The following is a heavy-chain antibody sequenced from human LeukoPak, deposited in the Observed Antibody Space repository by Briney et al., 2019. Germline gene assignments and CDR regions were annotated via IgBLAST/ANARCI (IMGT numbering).Heavy chain of an antibody. CDR3: VRRLRGYSYGVRSWYFDL. CDR2: INHSGST. J-gene: IGHJ2*01. CDR1: GGSFSGYY. D-gene: IGHD5-18*01. V-gene: IGHV4-34*01. Sequence: SETLSLTCAVYGGSFSGYYWSWIRQPPGKGLEWIGEINHSGSTNYNPSLKSRVTISVDTSKNQFSLKLSSVTAADTAVYYCVRRLRGYSYGVRSWYFDLWGRGTLVTVSS.